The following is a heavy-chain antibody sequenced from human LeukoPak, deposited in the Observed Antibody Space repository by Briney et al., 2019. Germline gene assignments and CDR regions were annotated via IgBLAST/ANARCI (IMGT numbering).Heavy chain of an antibody. CDR1: GYTLTELS. Sequence: ASVKVSCKVSGYTLTELSMHWVGQAPGKGLEWMGGFDPEDGETIYAQKFQGRVTMTEDTSTDTAYMELSSLRSEDTAVYYCATDWGQSYDSSGYYYGWGQGTLVTVSS. CDR3: ATDWGQSYDSSGYYYG. V-gene: IGHV1-24*01. J-gene: IGHJ4*02. CDR2: FDPEDGET. D-gene: IGHD3-22*01.